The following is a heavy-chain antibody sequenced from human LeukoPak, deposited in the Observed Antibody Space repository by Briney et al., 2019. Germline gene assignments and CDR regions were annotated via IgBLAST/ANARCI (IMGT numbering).Heavy chain of an antibody. V-gene: IGHV4-30-4*01. CDR2: IYYSGST. CDR3: ARGRSWSFDY. Sequence: SETLSLTCTVSGGSISSGDYDWSWIRQPPGKGLEWIGYIYYSGSTYYNPSPKSRVTISVDTSKNQFSLKLSSVTAADTAVYYCARGRSWSFDYWGQGTLVTVSS. D-gene: IGHD3-10*01. J-gene: IGHJ4*02. CDR1: GGSISSGDYD.